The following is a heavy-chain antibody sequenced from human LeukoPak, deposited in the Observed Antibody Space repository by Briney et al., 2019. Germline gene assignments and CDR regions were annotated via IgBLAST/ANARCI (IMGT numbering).Heavy chain of an antibody. D-gene: IGHD2-2*01. V-gene: IGHV1-2*04. CDR3: ARGRASTHQLRRHYGMDV. Sequence: ASVKVSCKASGYTFTGYYMHWVRQAPGQGLEWMGWINPNNGDTNYAQKFQGWVTMTRDTSISTTYMELNRLRSDDTAVYYCARGRASTHQLRRHYGMDVWGQGTTVTVSS. CDR2: INPNNGDT. J-gene: IGHJ6*02. CDR1: GYTFTGYY.